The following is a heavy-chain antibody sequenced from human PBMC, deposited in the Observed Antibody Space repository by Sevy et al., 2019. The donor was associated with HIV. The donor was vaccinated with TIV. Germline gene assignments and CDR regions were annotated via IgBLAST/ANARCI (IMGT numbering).Heavy chain of an antibody. CDR2: IIPIFGTA. V-gene: IGHV1-69*13. J-gene: IGHJ6*02. Sequence: ASVKVSCKASGGTFSSYAISWVRQAPGQGLEWMGGIIPIFGTANYAQKFQGRVTITADESTSTAYMELSSLRPEATAVYYCARGVYYYGSGRSLEGMDVWGQGTTVTVSS. CDR3: ARGVYYYGSGRSLEGMDV. D-gene: IGHD3-10*01. CDR1: GGTFSSYA.